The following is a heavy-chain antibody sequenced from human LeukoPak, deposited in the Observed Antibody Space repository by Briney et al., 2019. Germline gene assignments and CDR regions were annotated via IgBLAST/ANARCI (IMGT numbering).Heavy chain of an antibody. CDR1: GGSFSGYY. CDR2: IYYSGST. D-gene: IGHD5-18*01. V-gene: IGHV4-30-4*01. CDR3: ARDRGYSYGYDPVGDNWFDP. J-gene: IGHJ5*02. Sequence: SETLSLTCAVYGGSFSGYYWSWIRQPPGKGLEWIGYIYYSGSTYYNPSLKSRVTISVDTSKNQFSLKPSSVTAADTAVYYCARDRGYSYGYDPVGDNWFDPWGQGTLVTVSS.